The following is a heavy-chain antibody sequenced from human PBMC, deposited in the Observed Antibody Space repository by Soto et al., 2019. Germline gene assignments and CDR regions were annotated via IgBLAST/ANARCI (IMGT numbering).Heavy chain of an antibody. Sequence: GASVKVSCKASGGTFSSYAISWVRQAPGQGLEWMGGIIPIFGTANYAQKFQGRVTITADKSTSTAYMELSSLRSEDTAVYYCWAAGTSLSLQMGWFDPWGQGTLVTVSS. V-gene: IGHV1-69*06. CDR3: WAAGTSLSLQMGWFDP. D-gene: IGHD6-13*01. CDR1: GGTFSSYA. CDR2: IIPIFGTA. J-gene: IGHJ5*02.